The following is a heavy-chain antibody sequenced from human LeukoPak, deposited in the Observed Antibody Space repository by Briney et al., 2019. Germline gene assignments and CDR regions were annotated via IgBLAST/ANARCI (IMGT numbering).Heavy chain of an antibody. CDR1: GFTFSSDG. Sequence: VVQPGRALRLSCAASGFTFSSDGMHWVRQAPVKGLEWVAVIWYDGSNKYYADSVKGRFTISRDNSKNTLYLQMNSLRAEDTAVYYCARDRLLSSPFDYWGQGTLVTVSS. V-gene: IGHV3-33*01. J-gene: IGHJ4*02. D-gene: IGHD6-6*01. CDR3: ARDRLLSSPFDY. CDR2: IWYDGSNK.